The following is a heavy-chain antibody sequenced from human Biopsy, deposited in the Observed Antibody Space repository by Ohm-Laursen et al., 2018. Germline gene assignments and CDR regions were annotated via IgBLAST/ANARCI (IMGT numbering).Heavy chain of an antibody. V-gene: IGHV1-69*05. CDR2: NIPILGTG. J-gene: IGHJ4*02. Sequence: SSVKVSCNAPGGTFSNYGVNWVRQAPGQGLEWLGGNIPILGTGNYAQKFQGRLTMTTDTSTSTAYMELRSLRSDDTAVYYCARDRPSVSTYGVDWGQGTLVTVSS. CDR1: GGTFSNYG. D-gene: IGHD3-3*01. CDR3: ARDRPSVSTYGVD.